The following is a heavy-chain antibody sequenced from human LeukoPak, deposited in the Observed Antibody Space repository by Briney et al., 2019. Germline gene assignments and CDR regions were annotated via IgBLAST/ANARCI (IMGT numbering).Heavy chain of an antibody. CDR1: GGSISISSYY. D-gene: IGHD3-16*01. Sequence: PSETLSLTCTVSGGSISISSYYWDWIRQPPGKGLEWIGNVYYSGSTYYNPSLKSRVTISVDTSKNQFSLKLSSVTAADTAVYYCASAPSRGDSYFQHWGQGTLVTVSS. CDR2: VYYSGST. CDR3: ASAPSRGDSYFQH. V-gene: IGHV4-39*07. J-gene: IGHJ1*01.